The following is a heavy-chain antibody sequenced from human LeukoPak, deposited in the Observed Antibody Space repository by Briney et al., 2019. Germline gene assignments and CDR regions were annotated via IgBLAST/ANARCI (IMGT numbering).Heavy chain of an antibody. V-gene: IGHV6-1*01. J-gene: IGHJ4*02. CDR3: ARGYSSGWKHFDY. CDR1: GNTVSSNSAA. Sequence: SQTLSLTCAISGNTVSSNSAAWNWIRQSPARGLEWLGRTYYRSKWYNDYAVSVKSRITINPDTSKNQFSLQLNSVTPEDTAVYYCARGYSSGWKHFDYWGQGTLVTVSS. CDR2: TYYRSKWYN. D-gene: IGHD6-19*01.